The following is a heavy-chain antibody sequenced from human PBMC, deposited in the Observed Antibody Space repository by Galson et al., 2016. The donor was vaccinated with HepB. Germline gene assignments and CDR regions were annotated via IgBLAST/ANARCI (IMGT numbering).Heavy chain of an antibody. V-gene: IGHV3-33*01. CDR1: GFTFSDFG. CDR3: ARFGGSLGMDV. Sequence: SLRLSCAASGFTFSDFGMHWVRQAPGKGLEWVALIWYDGSNKHYADSVKGRFTISRDNSKNTLYLQMNSLTAEDTAVYYCARFGGSLGMDVWGQGTTATVSS. D-gene: IGHD2-15*01. J-gene: IGHJ6*02. CDR2: IWYDGSNK.